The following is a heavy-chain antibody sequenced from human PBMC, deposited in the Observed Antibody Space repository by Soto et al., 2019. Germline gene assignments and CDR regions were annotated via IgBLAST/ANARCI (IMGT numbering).Heavy chain of an antibody. CDR1: RVAFSKFI. Sequence: SVKVSCKASRVAFSKFIVTWVRQAPGLGLEWMGGIIPIFGTANYAQKFQGRVTITADKSTSTAYMELSSLRSEDTAVYYCARDLKPFGVVILRYGMDVWGQGTTVTVSS. D-gene: IGHD3-3*01. CDR3: ARDLKPFGVVILRYGMDV. V-gene: IGHV1-69*06. CDR2: IIPIFGTA. J-gene: IGHJ6*02.